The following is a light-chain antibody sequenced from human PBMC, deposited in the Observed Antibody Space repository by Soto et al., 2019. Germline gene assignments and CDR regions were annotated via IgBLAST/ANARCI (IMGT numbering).Light chain of an antibody. V-gene: IGKV1-33*01. CDR1: QDINNY. J-gene: IGKJ1*01. Sequence: DIQMTQSPSSLSASVGDRVTITCQASQDINNYLNWYQQKSWKAPELLIYDASNLETGVPSRFSGSGSGTHFTFTISGLQPEDFATYYCQQYGNLLWRFGQGTKVEI. CDR3: QQYGNLLWR. CDR2: DAS.